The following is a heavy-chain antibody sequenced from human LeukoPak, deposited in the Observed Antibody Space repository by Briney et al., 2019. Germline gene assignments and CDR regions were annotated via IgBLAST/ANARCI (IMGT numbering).Heavy chain of an antibody. D-gene: IGHD2-15*01. V-gene: IGHV3-7*03. CDR2: IKQDGSEK. J-gene: IGHJ4*02. Sequence: GGSLRLSCVASQFTFSSYWMSWVRQAPGKGLEWVANIKQDGSEKYYVDSVKGRFTIYRDNAKNSLYLQMNSLRVEDAAVYYCARDKGSDEGSKFDHWGQGTLVTVSS. CDR1: QFTFSSYW. CDR3: ARDKGSDEGSKFDH.